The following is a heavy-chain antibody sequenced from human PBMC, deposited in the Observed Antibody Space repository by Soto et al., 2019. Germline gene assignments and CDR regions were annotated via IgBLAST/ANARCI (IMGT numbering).Heavy chain of an antibody. CDR1: GGSISSSSYY. CDR3: ASQRYSSGSFG. J-gene: IGHJ3*01. Sequence: SETLSLSCTVSGGSISSSSYYWGWIRQPPGKGLEWIGSIYYSGSTYYNPSLKSRVTISVDTSKNQFSLKLSSVTAADTAVYYCASQRYSSGSFGWAQRTMVTVSS. V-gene: IGHV4-39*01. CDR2: IYYSGST. D-gene: IGHD6-19*01.